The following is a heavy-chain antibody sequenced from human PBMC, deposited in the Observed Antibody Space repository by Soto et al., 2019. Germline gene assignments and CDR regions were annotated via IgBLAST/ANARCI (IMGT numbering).Heavy chain of an antibody. V-gene: IGHV1-3*01. J-gene: IGHJ2*01. CDR1: GYTFTSYA. Sequence: ASVKVSCKASGYTFTSYAMHWVRQAPGQRLEWMGWINAGNGNTKYSQKFQGRVTITRDTSASTAYMELSSLRSEDTVVYYCARAPSWWYFDLWGRGTLVTVSS. CDR3: ARAPSWWYFDL. CDR2: INAGNGNT.